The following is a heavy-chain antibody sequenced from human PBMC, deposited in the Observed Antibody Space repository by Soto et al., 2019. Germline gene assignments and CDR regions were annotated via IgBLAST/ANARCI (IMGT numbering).Heavy chain of an antibody. CDR2: VYYSGST. D-gene: IGHD6-13*01. Sequence: SETLSLTCTVTGDSVNSYYWSWMRQPPGKGLECMGYVYYSGSTNYNPSLKSRVAISVDTSKNQISLRLKSVTAADTAVYYCERAETSGIHYFDYWGQGSMVTGS. J-gene: IGHJ4*02. V-gene: IGHV4-59*02. CDR1: GDSVNSYY. CDR3: ERAETSGIHYFDY.